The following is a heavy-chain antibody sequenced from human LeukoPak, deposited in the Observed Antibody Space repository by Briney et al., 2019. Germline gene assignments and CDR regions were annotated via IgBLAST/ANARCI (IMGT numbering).Heavy chain of an antibody. J-gene: IGHJ4*02. V-gene: IGHV4-59*12. CDR3: ARDLSNYYDSSRAH. Sequence: SETLSLTCTVSGDSISDYWWNWLRRPPGKGLEWIGHISYKGASHYNPSLKSRVALSVDTSKNQFSLKLSSVTAADTAVYYCARDLSNYYDSSRAHWGQGTLVTVSS. CDR1: GDSISDYW. CDR2: ISYKGAS. D-gene: IGHD3-22*01.